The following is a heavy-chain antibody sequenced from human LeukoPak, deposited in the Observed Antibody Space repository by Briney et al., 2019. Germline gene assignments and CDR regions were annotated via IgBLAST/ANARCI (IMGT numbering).Heavy chain of an antibody. CDR2: IYYSGST. D-gene: IGHD2-15*01. CDR1: GGSISSSSYY. J-gene: IGHJ5*02. V-gene: IGHV4-39*01. Sequence: SETLSLTCTVSGGSISSSSYYWGWIRQPPGKGLEWIGSIYYSGSTYYNPSLKSRVTISVDTSKNQFSLKLSSVTAADTAVYYCARAVVVAATVKWFDPCGQGTLVTVSS. CDR3: ARAVVVAATVKWFDP.